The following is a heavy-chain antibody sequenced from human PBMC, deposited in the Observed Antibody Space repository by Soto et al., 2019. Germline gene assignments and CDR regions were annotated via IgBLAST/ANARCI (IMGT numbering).Heavy chain of an antibody. CDR1: GYIFPDYY. J-gene: IGHJ4*01. CDR2: INPNCGGT. D-gene: IGHD6-6*01. V-gene: IGHV1-2*04. CDR3: ARVEQLVHFDS. Sequence: ASVKGSCKASGYIFPDYYVPWVRPAPGEVLECMGSINPNCGGTNYAQKFEGWVTMTTDTSISTAYMELSRLNFDDTAVYYCARVEQLVHFDSGGQGTLVTVSS.